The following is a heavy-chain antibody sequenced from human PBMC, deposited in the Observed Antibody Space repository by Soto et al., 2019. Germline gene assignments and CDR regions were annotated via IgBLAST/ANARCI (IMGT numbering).Heavy chain of an antibody. D-gene: IGHD3-10*01. J-gene: IGHJ6*02. CDR1: GGSITSHY. CDR2: IHHSGSP. V-gene: IGHV4-59*08. Sequence: QVQLQESGPGLVKPSETLSLTCSVSGGSITSHYCSWFRQPPGKGLEWIGYIHHSGSPSYNPSLKRRVTMAVDTSKNQFSLKVSSVTAADTALYYCARQGFGQLHGLVDVWGPGTPVTVSS. CDR3: ARQGFGQLHGLVDV.